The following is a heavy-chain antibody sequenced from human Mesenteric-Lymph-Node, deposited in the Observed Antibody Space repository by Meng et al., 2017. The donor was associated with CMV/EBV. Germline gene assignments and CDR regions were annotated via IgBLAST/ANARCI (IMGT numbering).Heavy chain of an antibody. Sequence: GGSLRLSCAASGFTVSSNYMSWVRQAPGKGLEWVSVIYSGGSAYYADSVKGRFSIYRDNSKNTLYLQMNSLRPEDTAVYYCARSTPGYYYYGLNLWGQGTTVTVSS. CDR2: IYSGGSA. CDR1: GFTVSSNY. D-gene: IGHD2-2*01. V-gene: IGHV3-66*02. CDR3: ARSTPGYYYYGLNL. J-gene: IGHJ6*02.